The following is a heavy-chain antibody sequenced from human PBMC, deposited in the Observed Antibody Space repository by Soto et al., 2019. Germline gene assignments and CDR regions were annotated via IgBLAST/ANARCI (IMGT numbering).Heavy chain of an antibody. V-gene: IGHV4-38-2*01. CDR1: GYSISSGYY. D-gene: IGHD3-22*01. CDR2: IYHSGST. CDR3: ARGFGIYYDSSGYHNFDY. Sequence: PSETLSLTCAVSGYSISSGYYWGWIRQPPGKGLEWIGSIYHSGSTYYNPSLKSRVTISVDTSKNQFSLKLSSVTAADTAVYYCARGFGIYYDSSGYHNFDYWGQGTLVTVSS. J-gene: IGHJ4*02.